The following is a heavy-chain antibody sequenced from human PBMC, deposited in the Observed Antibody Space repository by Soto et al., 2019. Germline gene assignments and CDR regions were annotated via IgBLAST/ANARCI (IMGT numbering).Heavy chain of an antibody. V-gene: IGHV4-59*12. CDR2: IYYSGST. D-gene: IGHD2-21*02. J-gene: IGHJ6*02. Sequence: SETLSLTCTVSVGSISSYYWSWIRQPPGKGLEWIGYIYYSGSTNYNPSFKSRLTISVDTSKNQFSLHLSSVTDADTAVYFCAREDDGGDSLDVWGQGTTVTVSS. CDR3: AREDDGGDSLDV. CDR1: VGSISSYY.